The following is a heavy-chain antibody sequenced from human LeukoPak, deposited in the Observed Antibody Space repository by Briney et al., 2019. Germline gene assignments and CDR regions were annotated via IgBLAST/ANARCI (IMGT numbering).Heavy chain of an antibody. CDR3: ARGDIIVVPAAMNAFDI. CDR1: GGSVSSGSYY. Sequence: SETLSLTCTVSGGSVSSGSYYWSWIRQPPGKGLEWIGYIYYSGSTNYNPSLKSRVTISVDTSKNQFSLKLSSVTAADTAVYYCARGDIIVVPAAMNAFDIRGQGTMVTVSS. V-gene: IGHV4-61*01. J-gene: IGHJ3*02. CDR2: IYYSGST. D-gene: IGHD2-2*01.